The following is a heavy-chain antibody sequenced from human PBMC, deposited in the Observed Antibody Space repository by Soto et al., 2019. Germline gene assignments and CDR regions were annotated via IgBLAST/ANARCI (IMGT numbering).Heavy chain of an antibody. J-gene: IGHJ4*02. CDR3: ANIGGGVAVTGARDFDY. V-gene: IGHV3-9*01. Sequence: GGSLRLSCAASGFTFDDYAMHWVRQAPGKGLEWVSGISWNSGSIGYADSVKGRFTISRDNAKNSLYLQMNSLRAEDTALYYCANIGGGVAVTGARDFDYWGQGTLVTVSS. D-gene: IGHD6-19*01. CDR1: GFTFDDYA. CDR2: ISWNSGSI.